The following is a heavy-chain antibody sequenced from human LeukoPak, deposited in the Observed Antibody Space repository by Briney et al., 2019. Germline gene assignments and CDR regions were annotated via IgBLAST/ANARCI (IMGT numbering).Heavy chain of an antibody. V-gene: IGHV3-43*02. D-gene: IGHD1-26*01. J-gene: IGHJ4*02. CDR3: AKVSGSYYILDY. Sequence: GGSLRLSCAASGFTFDDYAMHWVRQAPGKGLEWVSLISGDGGSTYYADSAKGRFTISRDNSKNSLYLQMNSLRTEDTALYYCAKVSGSYYILDYWGQGTLVTVSS. CDR2: ISGDGGST. CDR1: GFTFDDYA.